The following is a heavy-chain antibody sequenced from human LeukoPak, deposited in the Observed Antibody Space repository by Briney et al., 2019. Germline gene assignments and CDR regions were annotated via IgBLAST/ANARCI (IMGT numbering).Heavy chain of an antibody. CDR3: ARWATTVDIVVVPAAIQTGYFDY. CDR2: IYSGGTT. V-gene: IGHV4-4*07. Sequence: PSETLSLTCTVSAGSISSYYWSWIRQPAGKELEWIGRIYSGGTTKYSPSLKSRVTMSVDTSKNQFSLKLSSVAAADTAVYYCARWATTVDIVVVPAAIQTGYFDYWGQGTLVTVSS. D-gene: IGHD2-2*02. CDR1: AGSISSYY. J-gene: IGHJ4*02.